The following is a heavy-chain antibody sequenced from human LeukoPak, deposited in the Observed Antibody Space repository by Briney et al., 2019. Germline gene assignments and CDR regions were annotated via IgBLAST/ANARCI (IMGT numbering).Heavy chain of an antibody. V-gene: IGHV3-23*01. J-gene: IGHJ4*02. CDR1: GFTYSSYA. D-gene: IGHD1-26*01. CDR3: AKDVGKWESLHFFDY. Sequence: PGRSLRLSCAASGFTYSSYAMHWVRQAPGKGLEWISGISGSGASTYYADSVTGRFTISRDNSRNTLYLQMNSLRGDDTAVYYCAKDVGKWESLHFFDYWGQGTLVTVSS. CDR2: ISGSGAST.